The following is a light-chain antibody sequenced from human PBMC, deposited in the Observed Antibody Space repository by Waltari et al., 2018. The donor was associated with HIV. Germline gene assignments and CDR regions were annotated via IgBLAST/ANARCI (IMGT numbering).Light chain of an antibody. J-gene: IGLJ1*01. CDR3: CSYAGTNHFYV. CDR2: EVS. Sequence: SALTQPPSAAGSPGQSATISCPGTNSPVGPYRYVSWFQQHPGKAPKLMIYEVSKRPSGVPNRFSGSKSGNTASLTVSGLQAEDEADYYCCSYAGTNHFYVFGTGTKVTVL. CDR1: NSPVGPYRY. V-gene: IGLV2-8*01.